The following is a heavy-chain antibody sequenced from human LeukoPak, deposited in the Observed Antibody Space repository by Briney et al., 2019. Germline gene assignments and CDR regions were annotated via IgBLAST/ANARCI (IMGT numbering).Heavy chain of an antibody. CDR2: ISPAGGTT. V-gene: IGHV3-23*01. CDR1: GFSFGSEA. CDR3: AKGGYCSGGTCYPMDV. D-gene: IGHD2-15*01. Sequence: GGSLRLSCSVCGFSFGSEAMSWVRQAPGRGLEWVSSISPAGGTTYYADSVKGRFAISRDNSKNTLYLQMNSLRAEDTAVYYCAKGGYCSGGTCYPMDVWGQGNTVTVCS. J-gene: IGHJ6*02.